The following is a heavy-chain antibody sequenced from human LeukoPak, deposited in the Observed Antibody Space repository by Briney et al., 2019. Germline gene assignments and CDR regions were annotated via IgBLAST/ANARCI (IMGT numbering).Heavy chain of an antibody. Sequence: HPGGSLRLSCAASGFTFSSYSMNWVRQAPGKGLEWVAVISYDGSNTYYADSVKGRFTISRDNSKNTLYLQMNSLRAEDTAVYYCAKHGGSYYEGGCFDYWGQGTLVTVSS. J-gene: IGHJ4*02. CDR1: GFTFSSYS. V-gene: IGHV3-30*18. CDR2: ISYDGSNT. D-gene: IGHD1-26*01. CDR3: AKHGGSYYEGGCFDY.